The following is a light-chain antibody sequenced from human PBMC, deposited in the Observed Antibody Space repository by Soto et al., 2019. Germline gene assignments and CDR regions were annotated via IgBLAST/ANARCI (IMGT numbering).Light chain of an antibody. J-gene: IGLJ1*01. CDR3: GSWDSSLSAYV. CDR1: SSNIGGNS. V-gene: IGLV1-51*01. CDR2: DDN. Sequence: QSVLPQPPSVSAAPGQKVTMSCSGSSSNIGGNSVSWYQQLPGTAPKLLIYDDNKRPSGIPDRFSGSKSGTSATLGITGFHTGDEADYYCGSWDSSLSAYVFGTGTKVTIL.